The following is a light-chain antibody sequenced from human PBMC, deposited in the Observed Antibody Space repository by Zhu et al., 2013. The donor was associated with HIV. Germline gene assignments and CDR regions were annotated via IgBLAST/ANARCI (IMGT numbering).Light chain of an antibody. Sequence: DIQMTQSPSTLSASVGDRVTITCRASQSIGIWLAWYQQKPGKAPNLLIYKASSLESGVPSRFRGSGSETEFTLTISTLQSDDFATYYCQQYNTYPGTFGQGTKVEVK. CDR2: KAS. CDR3: QQYNTYPGT. CDR1: QSIGIW. V-gene: IGKV1-5*03. J-gene: IGKJ1*01.